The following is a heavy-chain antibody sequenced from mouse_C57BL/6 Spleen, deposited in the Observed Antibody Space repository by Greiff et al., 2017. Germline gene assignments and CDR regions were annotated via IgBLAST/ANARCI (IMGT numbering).Heavy chain of an antibody. Sequence: QVQLQQPGTELVKPGASVKLSCKASGYNFTSYWMHWVKQRPGQGLEWIGNINPSNGGTNYNAKFKSKATLTVDKSSSTAYMQLSSLTSEDSAVSYCATLYYGSSYWYFDVWGTGTTVTVSS. D-gene: IGHD1-1*01. J-gene: IGHJ1*03. V-gene: IGHV1-53*01. CDR1: GYNFTSYW. CDR3: ATLYYGSSYWYFDV. CDR2: INPSNGGT.